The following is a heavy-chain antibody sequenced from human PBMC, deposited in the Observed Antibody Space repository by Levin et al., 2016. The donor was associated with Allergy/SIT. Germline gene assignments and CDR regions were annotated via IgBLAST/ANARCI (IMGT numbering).Heavy chain of an antibody. V-gene: IGHV3-9*01. CDR1: GFTFDDYA. CDR3: AKSRDSSGYWGYYFDY. Sequence: SLKISCAASGFTFDDYAMHWVRQAPGKGLEWVSGISWNSGSIGYADSVKGRFTISRDNAKNSLYLQMNSLRAEDTALYYCAKSRDSSGYWGYYFDYWGQGTLVTVSS. D-gene: IGHD3-22*01. CDR2: ISWNSGSI. J-gene: IGHJ4*02.